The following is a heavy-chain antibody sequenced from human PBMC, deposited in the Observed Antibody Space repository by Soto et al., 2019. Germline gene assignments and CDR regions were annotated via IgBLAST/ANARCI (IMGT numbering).Heavy chain of an antibody. CDR2: ISAYNGNA. CDR3: ASRHYDSSWYPD. Sequence: ASVQVSCKASGYTFTSYGISWVRQAPGQGLEWMGWISAYNGNANYAQKLQGRVTMTTDTSTSTAYMELRSLRSDDTAVYYCASRHYDSSWYPDWGQGTLVTVSS. D-gene: IGHD3-22*01. CDR1: GYTFTSYG. V-gene: IGHV1-18*01. J-gene: IGHJ4*02.